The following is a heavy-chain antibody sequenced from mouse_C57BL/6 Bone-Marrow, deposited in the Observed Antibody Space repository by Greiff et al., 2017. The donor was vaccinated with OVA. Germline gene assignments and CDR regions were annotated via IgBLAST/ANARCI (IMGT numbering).Heavy chain of an antibody. D-gene: IGHD1-1*01. J-gene: IGHJ1*03. CDR2: IYPGDGDT. CDR3: ARRAYYYGSSHWYFDV. CDR1: GYAFSSYW. Sequence: QVQLQQSGAELVKPGASVKISCKASGYAFSSYWMNWVKQRPGKGLEWIGQIYPGDGDTNYNGKFKGKATLTADKSSSTAYMQLSSLTSEDSAVYFCARRAYYYGSSHWYFDVWGTGTTVTVSS. V-gene: IGHV1-80*01.